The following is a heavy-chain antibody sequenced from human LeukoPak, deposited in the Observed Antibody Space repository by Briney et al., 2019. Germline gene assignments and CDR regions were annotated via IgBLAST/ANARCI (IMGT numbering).Heavy chain of an antibody. Sequence: PSETLSLTCTVSGGSISSYYWSWIRQPPGKGLEWIGYIYCSGSTNYNPSLKSRVTISVDTSKNQFSLKLSSVTAADTAVYYCARLSSGDAFDIWGQGTMVTVSS. CDR2: IYCSGST. V-gene: IGHV4-59*01. J-gene: IGHJ3*02. D-gene: IGHD5/OR15-5a*01. CDR1: GGSISSYY. CDR3: ARLSSGDAFDI.